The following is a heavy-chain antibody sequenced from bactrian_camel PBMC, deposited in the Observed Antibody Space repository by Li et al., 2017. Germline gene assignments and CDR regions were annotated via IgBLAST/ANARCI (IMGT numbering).Heavy chain of an antibody. CDR3: AAGGMGSCLFRKPSDFTY. V-gene: IGHV3S54*01. D-gene: IGHD3*01. J-gene: IGHJ6*01. Sequence: VQLVESGGGSAQAGGSLRLSCAASAYSRSVQLMAWFRQAPGKQREGVAVMYTGTGATYYADSVKGRFTISRDNAKATMYLQMENLKPEDTAMYYCAAGGMGSCLFRKPSDFTYWGQGTQVTVS. CDR2: MYTGTGAT. CDR1: AYSRSVQL.